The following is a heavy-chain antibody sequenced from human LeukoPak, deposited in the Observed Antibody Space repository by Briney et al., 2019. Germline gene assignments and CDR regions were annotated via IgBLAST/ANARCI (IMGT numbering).Heavy chain of an antibody. D-gene: IGHD3-22*01. J-gene: IGHJ5*02. Sequence: SETLSLTCAVYGGAFSSYYWGWIRQPPGKGLEWIGQIDHSGSTNFNPSLKSRVTMSVDTTKKRVSLNLNSVTAADTAVYYCAREPGFDSSGYLNWFDPWGQGTLVTVSS. CDR1: GGAFSSYY. CDR3: AREPGFDSSGYLNWFDP. V-gene: IGHV4-34*01. CDR2: IDHSGST.